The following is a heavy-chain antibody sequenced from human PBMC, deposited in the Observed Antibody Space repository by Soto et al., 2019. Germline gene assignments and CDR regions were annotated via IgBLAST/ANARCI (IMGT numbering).Heavy chain of an antibody. V-gene: IGHV4-30-4*01. D-gene: IGHD7-27*01. CDR1: AGSIRSGDYY. CDR2: IDHSGSA. Sequence: QVQLQESGPGLVKLSQTLSLTCTVSAGSIRSGDYYWTWIRQPPGKGLEWIGYIDHSGSAYYNPSLKSRATISIDTSNNQFSLKMTSVTAADTAVYYCAGELGTFYFDHWGQGTLVTVSS. CDR3: AGELGTFYFDH. J-gene: IGHJ4*02.